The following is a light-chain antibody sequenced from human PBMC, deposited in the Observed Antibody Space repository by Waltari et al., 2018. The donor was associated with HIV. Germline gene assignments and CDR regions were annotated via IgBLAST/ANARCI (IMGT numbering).Light chain of an antibody. J-gene: IGLJ1*01. Sequence: SYDLTQPPSVSVSPGQTARITCSGDTLSTQYSYWYQQQSGQAPVLVIFRDIERPSGIPERFSGSRSGATVTLTISGVQAEDEADYYCQSADNSGTYVFATGTQVTVL. CDR3: QSADNSGTYV. CDR1: TLSTQY. CDR2: RDI. V-gene: IGLV3-25*03.